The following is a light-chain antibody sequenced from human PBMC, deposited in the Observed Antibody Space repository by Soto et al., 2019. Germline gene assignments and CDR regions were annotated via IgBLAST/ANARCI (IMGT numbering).Light chain of an antibody. Sequence: DIVLTQTPLSSPVTLGQPASISCRSSQSLLHSDGNTYLSWLQQRPGQPPRLLIYTTSNRFSGVPDRFRGSGAGTDFTLKISRVEAEDVGVYYCMQATQYPPYTFGQGTKLEI. J-gene: IGKJ2*01. CDR1: QSLLHSDGNTY. V-gene: IGKV2-24*01. CDR2: TTS. CDR3: MQATQYPPYT.